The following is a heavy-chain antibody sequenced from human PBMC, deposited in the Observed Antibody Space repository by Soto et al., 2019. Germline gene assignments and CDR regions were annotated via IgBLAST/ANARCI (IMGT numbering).Heavy chain of an antibody. CDR1: GFTFSSYG. CDR2: ISYDGSNK. Sequence: GGSLRLSCAASGFTFSSYGMHWVRQAPGKGLEWVAVISYDGSNKYYADSVKGRFTISRDNSKNTLYLQMNSLRAEDTAVYYCAKLRYSGSPPHSGEYFDYWGQGTLVTVSS. V-gene: IGHV3-30*18. J-gene: IGHJ4*02. CDR3: AKLRYSGSPPHSGEYFDY. D-gene: IGHD1-26*01.